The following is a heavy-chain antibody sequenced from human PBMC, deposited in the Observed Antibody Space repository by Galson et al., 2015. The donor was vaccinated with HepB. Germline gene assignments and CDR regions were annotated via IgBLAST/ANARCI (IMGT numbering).Heavy chain of an antibody. CDR2: FDPEDGET. V-gene: IGHV1-24*01. Sequence: SVKVSCKVSGYTLTELSMHWVRQAPGKGLEWMGGFDPEDGETIYAQKFQGRVTMTEDTSTDTAYMELSSLRSEDTAVYYCATVRREQVGATRASFDYWGQGTLVTVSS. CDR3: ATVRREQVGATRASFDY. CDR1: GYTLTELS. D-gene: IGHD1-26*01. J-gene: IGHJ4*02.